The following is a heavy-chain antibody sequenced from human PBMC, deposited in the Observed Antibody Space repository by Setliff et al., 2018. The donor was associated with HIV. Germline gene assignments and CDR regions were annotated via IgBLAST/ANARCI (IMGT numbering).Heavy chain of an antibody. CDR3: ARGWFDS. J-gene: IGHJ5*01. Sequence: GGSLRLSCAASGFTFSSYWVSWVRQAPGKGLQWVANINQDGSEKYYVDSVKGRFTISRDNAKNSLYLQMNSLRAEDTAVYYCARGWFDSWGQGTLVTVSS. V-gene: IGHV3-7*01. CDR1: GFTFSSYW. CDR2: INQDGSEK.